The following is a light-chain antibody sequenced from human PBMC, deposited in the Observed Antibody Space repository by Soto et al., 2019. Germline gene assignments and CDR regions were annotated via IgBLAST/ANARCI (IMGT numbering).Light chain of an antibody. V-gene: IGKV1-27*01. CDR1: QGISNY. Sequence: DIKMTQSPASLSASVGERVTSTCRASQGISNYLAWYQQKPVKVSKLRIYAASTLQSGVPSRFSGSGAGTDCPLTISSLQPQDVATYECQKSNRDPLTFGGGTKVEI. CDR3: QKSNRDPLT. CDR2: AAS. J-gene: IGKJ4*01.